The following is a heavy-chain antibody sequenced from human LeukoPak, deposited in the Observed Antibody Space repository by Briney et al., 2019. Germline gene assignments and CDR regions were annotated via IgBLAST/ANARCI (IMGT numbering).Heavy chain of an antibody. CDR1: GFTFSSYG. J-gene: IGHJ3*02. CDR3: ARGPYCSSTSCYTVGAFDI. D-gene: IGHD2-2*02. CDR2: ISGSGGST. V-gene: IGHV3-23*01. Sequence: GGSLRLSCAASGFTFSSYGMSWVRQAPGKGLEWVSAISGSGGSTYYAESVKGRFTISRDNSKNTLYLQMNSLRAEDTAVYYCARGPYCSSTSCYTVGAFDIWGQGTMVTVSS.